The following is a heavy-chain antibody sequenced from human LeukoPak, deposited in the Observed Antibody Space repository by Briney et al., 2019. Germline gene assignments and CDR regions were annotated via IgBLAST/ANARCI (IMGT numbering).Heavy chain of an antibody. V-gene: IGHV4-31*03. CDR3: ARAQSRTLYYYDSSGYYYDY. CDR1: GGSISSGGYY. Sequence: SETLSLTCTVSGGSISSGGYYWTWIRQHPGRGLHWLGYIYYSGSTYYNPSLKSRVTISVDTSKNQFSLKLSSVTAADTAVYYCARAQSRTLYYYDSSGYYYDYWGQGTLVTVSS. D-gene: IGHD3-22*01. J-gene: IGHJ4*02. CDR2: IYYSGST.